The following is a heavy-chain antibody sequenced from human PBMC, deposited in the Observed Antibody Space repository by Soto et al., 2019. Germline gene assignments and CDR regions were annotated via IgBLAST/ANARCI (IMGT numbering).Heavy chain of an antibody. CDR2: IKNDGSSI. D-gene: IGHD6-19*01. Sequence: PGGSLRLSCAASGFTFTTYWMHWIRQAPGKGLVWVSRIKNDGSSISYADSVKGRFTISRDNAKNTLYLQMNSLRADDTAVYYCAREKAVAGTSFDFWGQGT. V-gene: IGHV3-74*01. CDR3: AREKAVAGTSFDF. CDR1: GFTFTTYW. J-gene: IGHJ4*02.